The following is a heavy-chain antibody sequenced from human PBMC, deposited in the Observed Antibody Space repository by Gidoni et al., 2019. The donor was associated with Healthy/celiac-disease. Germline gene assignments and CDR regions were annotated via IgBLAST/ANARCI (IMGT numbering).Heavy chain of an antibody. Sequence: QVQLVESGGGVVQHGRSLRLSCAASGFPFSTYGMHWVRQAPGKGLAWVAFIWYDGSNKYYSDSVKGRFTISRDNSRNTLNLQMNSLRAEDTAVYYCARVMCGELMRSAFDIWGQGTMVTVSS. J-gene: IGHJ3*02. D-gene: IGHD3-10*02. V-gene: IGHV3-33*01. CDR2: IWYDGSNK. CDR3: ARVMCGELMRSAFDI. CDR1: GFPFSTYG.